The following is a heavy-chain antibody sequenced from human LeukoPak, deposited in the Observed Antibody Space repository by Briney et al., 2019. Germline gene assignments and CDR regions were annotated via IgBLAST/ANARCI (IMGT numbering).Heavy chain of an antibody. J-gene: IGHJ4*02. CDR3: TTNDYYDSSGHED. Sequence: PGGSLRLSCAASGFTFSNAWMSWVRQAPGKGLEWVGRIKSKTDGGTTDYAAPVKGRFTISRDDSQNTLYLQMNSLKTEDTAVYYCTTNDYYDSSGHEDWGQGTLVTVSS. CDR2: IKSKTDGGTT. CDR1: GFTFSNAW. D-gene: IGHD3-22*01. V-gene: IGHV3-15*01.